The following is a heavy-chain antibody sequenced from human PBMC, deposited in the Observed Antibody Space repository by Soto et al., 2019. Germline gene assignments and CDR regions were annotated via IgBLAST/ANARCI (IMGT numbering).Heavy chain of an antibody. J-gene: IGHJ6*02. Sequence: SETLSLTCAVYGGSFSGYYWSWIRQPQGKGLEWIGEINHSGSNNHHPSLKSRVTITVDTSKNKFSLKLSSVTAADTAVYYCARDSGSYYIGYYYGMDVWGQGTTVNGSS. V-gene: IGHV4-34*01. CDR3: ARDSGSYYIGYYYGMDV. CDR2: INHSGSN. CDR1: GGSFSGYY. D-gene: IGHD3-10*01.